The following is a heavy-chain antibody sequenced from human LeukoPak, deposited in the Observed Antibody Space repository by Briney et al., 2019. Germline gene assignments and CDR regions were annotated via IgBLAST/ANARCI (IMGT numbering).Heavy chain of an antibody. CDR1: GFIFSSYG. D-gene: IGHD3-22*01. CDR3: AKVTGDYYDTSGAFDY. J-gene: IGHJ4*02. V-gene: IGHV3-33*06. CDR2: IWHDGSND. Sequence: GRSLRLSCAASGFIFSSYGMHWVRQAPGKGLEWVARIWHDGSNDDYADSVKGRFTISRDNSKNTLYLQMNSLRAEDAAIYYCAKVTGDYYDTSGAFDYWGQGTLVTVSS.